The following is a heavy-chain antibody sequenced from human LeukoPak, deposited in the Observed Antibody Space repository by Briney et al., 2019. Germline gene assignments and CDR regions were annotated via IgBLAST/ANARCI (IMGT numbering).Heavy chain of an antibody. Sequence: PGGSLRLSCAASGFTFSNYAMSWVRQAPGKGLEWISFISSSGTTISYADSVRGRFTISRDSARNSLFLQMNSLRVEDTAVYYCARDLMPHTDPEYFDHWGQGTLVTVSS. CDR1: GFTFSNYA. J-gene: IGHJ4*02. CDR2: ISSSGTTI. V-gene: IGHV3-48*01. CDR3: ARDLMPHTDPEYFDH. D-gene: IGHD3-9*01.